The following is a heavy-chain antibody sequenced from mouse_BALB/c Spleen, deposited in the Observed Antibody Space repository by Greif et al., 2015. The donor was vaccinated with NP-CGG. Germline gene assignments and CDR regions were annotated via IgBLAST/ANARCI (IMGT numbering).Heavy chain of an antibody. CDR2: INSNGGST. CDR3: ARGYDYDERVFDY. Sequence: DVKLVESGGGLVQPGGSLKLSCAASGFTFSSYGMSWVRQTPDKRLELVATINSNGGSTYYPDSVKGRFTISRDNAKNTLYLQMSSLKSEDTAMYYCARGYDYDERVFDYWGQGTTLTVSS. CDR1: GFTFSSYG. D-gene: IGHD2-4*01. J-gene: IGHJ2*01. V-gene: IGHV5-6-3*01.